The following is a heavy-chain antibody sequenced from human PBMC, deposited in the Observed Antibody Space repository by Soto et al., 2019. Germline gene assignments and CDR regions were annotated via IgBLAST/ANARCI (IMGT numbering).Heavy chain of an antibody. CDR2: IYYSGST. CDR1: GGSISSGDYY. V-gene: IGHV4-30-4*01. J-gene: IGHJ3*02. Sequence: PSETLSLTCTVSGGSISSGDYYRSWIRQPPGKGLEWIGYIYYSGSTNYNPSLKSRVTISVDTSKNQFSLKLSSVTAADTAVYYCARLNYGDYLAFDIWGQGTMVTVSS. D-gene: IGHD4-17*01. CDR3: ARLNYGDYLAFDI.